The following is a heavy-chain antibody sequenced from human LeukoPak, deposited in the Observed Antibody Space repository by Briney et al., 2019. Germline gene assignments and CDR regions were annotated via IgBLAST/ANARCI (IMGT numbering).Heavy chain of an antibody. V-gene: IGHV3-23*01. D-gene: IGHD3-10*01. Sequence: GGSLRLTCVASGFTFSSYGMSWVRQTPGKGLEWVSGISGSGDNTYYAEFVQGRFTVSRDNSKNTLILQMNSLRAEDTAVYYCVKVMSRSYDDWGQGTLVTVSS. CDR1: GFTFSSYG. CDR2: ISGSGDNT. CDR3: VKVMSRSYDD. J-gene: IGHJ4*02.